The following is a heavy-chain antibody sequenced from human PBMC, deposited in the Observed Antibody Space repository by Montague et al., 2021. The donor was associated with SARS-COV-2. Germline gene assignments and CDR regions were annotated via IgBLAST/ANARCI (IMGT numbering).Heavy chain of an antibody. J-gene: IGHJ3*02. D-gene: IGHD3-22*01. CDR3: ARGALFYDSIGYYSDAFDX. V-gene: IGHV4-61*02. CDR1: GGSIISPGYY. CDR2: IYTSGTT. Sequence: TLSLTCTVSGGSIISPGYYWSWIRQPAGKGLEWIGRIYTSGTTNYDPSLKSRVTMSVDTSKNQFSLKLSSVTAADTAVYYCARGALFYDSIGYYSDAFDXWGPGTMVTVSS.